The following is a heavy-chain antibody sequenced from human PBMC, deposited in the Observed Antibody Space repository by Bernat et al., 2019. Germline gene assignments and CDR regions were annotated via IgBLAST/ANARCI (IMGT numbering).Heavy chain of an antibody. D-gene: IGHD2-2*01. J-gene: IGHJ2*01. CDR1: GGSISSGGYY. Sequence: QVQLQESGPGLVKPSQTLSLTCTVSGGSISSGGYYWSWIRQHPGKGLEWIGYIYYSGSTYYNPSLKSRVTISVDTSKNQFSLKLSSVTAADTAVYYCARYKEFEYQLKINWYFDLWGRGTLVTVSS. V-gene: IGHV4-31*03. CDR2: IYYSGST. CDR3: ARYKEFEYQLKINWYFDL.